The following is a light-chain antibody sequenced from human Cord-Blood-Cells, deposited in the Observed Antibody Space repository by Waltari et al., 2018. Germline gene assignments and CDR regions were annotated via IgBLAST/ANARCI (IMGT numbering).Light chain of an antibody. CDR3: CSYAGSSSYV. V-gene: IGLV2-23*01. CDR2: EGS. J-gene: IGLJ1*01. CDR1: SSDVGSYKL. Sequence: QSALTQPASVSGSPGQSITISCTATSSDVGSYKLVPWYQQHPGKAPKLMIYEGSKRPSGVSNRFSGSKSGNTASLTISGLQAEDEADYYCCSYAGSSSYVFGTGTKVTVL.